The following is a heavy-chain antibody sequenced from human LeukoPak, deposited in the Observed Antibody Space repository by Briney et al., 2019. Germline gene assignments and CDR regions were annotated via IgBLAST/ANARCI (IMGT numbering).Heavy chain of an antibody. Sequence: SVKVSCKXSGGTFSSYAISWVRQAPGQGLEWMGGIIPIFGTANYAQKFQGRVTITADESTSTAYMELSSLRSEDTAVYYCARAPVLSIFGVVIRYYYYYMDVWGKGTTVTVSS. D-gene: IGHD3-3*01. J-gene: IGHJ6*03. CDR1: GGTFSSYA. V-gene: IGHV1-69*13. CDR2: IIPIFGTA. CDR3: ARAPVLSIFGVVIRYYYYYMDV.